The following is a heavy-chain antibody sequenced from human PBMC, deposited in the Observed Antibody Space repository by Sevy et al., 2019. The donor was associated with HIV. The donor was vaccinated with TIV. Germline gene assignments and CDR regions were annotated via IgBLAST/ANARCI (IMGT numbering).Heavy chain of an antibody. CDR1: GFTFSNAW. CDR2: IKSKTDGGTT. D-gene: IGHD2-15*01. CDR3: TTDLIVVATGGWFDP. Sequence: GGSLRLSCAASGFTFSNAWVSWVRQAPGKGLEWVGRIKSKTDGGTTDYAAPVKGRFTISRDDSKNTLYLQMNSLKTEDTAVYYCTTDLIVVATGGWFDPWGQGTLVTVSS. V-gene: IGHV3-15*01. J-gene: IGHJ5*02.